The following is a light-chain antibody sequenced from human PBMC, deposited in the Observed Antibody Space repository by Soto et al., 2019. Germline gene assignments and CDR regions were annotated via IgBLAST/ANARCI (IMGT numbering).Light chain of an antibody. J-gene: IGKJ1*01. Sequence: EIVLTQSPGTLSLSPGERATLSCRASQTVISNYLAWYQQKPGQAPRLLIYGAFSRATGIPDRFSGSGSGTDFTLTISRLEPEDFAVYYCQHYGSSPQTFGQGTKVAIK. CDR3: QHYGSSPQT. CDR2: GAF. V-gene: IGKV3-20*01. CDR1: QTVISNY.